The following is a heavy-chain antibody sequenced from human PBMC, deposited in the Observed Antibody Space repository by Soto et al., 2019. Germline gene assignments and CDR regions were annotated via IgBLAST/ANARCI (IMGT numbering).Heavy chain of an antibody. Sequence: PSETLSLTCTVSGGSISSSSYYWGWIRQPPGKGLEWIGSIYYSGSTYYNPSLKSRVTISVDTSKNQFSLKLSSVTAADTAVYYCARHGDWFDPWGQGTLVTVSS. D-gene: IGHD3-3*01. J-gene: IGHJ5*02. CDR3: ARHGDWFDP. CDR1: GGSISSSSYY. CDR2: IYYSGST. V-gene: IGHV4-39*01.